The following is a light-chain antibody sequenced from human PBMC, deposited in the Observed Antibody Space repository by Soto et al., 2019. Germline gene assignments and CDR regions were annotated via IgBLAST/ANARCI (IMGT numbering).Light chain of an antibody. CDR2: EVS. V-gene: IGLV2-14*01. CDR3: SSYTTSSTWV. Sequence: QSALTQPASVSGSPGQSITISCTGTSSDVGGYNYVSWYQQHPGKAPKLIIYEVSNRPSGVSNRFSGSKSGNTDSLTISGLQAEDEADSYCSSYTTSSTWVFGGGTKLTV. J-gene: IGLJ3*02. CDR1: SSDVGGYNY.